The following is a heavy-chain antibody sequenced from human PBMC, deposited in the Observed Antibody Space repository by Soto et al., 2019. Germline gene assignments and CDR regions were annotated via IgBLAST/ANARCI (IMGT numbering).Heavy chain of an antibody. D-gene: IGHD2-2*01. J-gene: IGHJ4*02. CDR2: INPSDDTT. V-gene: IGHV1-46*01. Sequence: QVQLVQSGAEVKKSGASVKVSCKASGYSFSSYDMHWVRQAPGQGLEWVGFINPSDDTTRYAQKFQGRVIMTTDTSTSTVYMDLSSLRFEDTAIYYCATDQAYTIHWGQGTLVTVSS. CDR1: GYSFSSYD. CDR3: ATDQAYTIH.